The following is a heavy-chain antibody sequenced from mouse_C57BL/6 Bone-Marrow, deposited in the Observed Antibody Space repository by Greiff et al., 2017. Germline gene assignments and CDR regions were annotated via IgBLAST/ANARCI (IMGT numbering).Heavy chain of an antibody. CDR2: IYPGDGDT. V-gene: IGHV1-82*01. CDR3: ARKGATMTLYFDY. Sequence: QVQLKESGPELVKPGASVKISCKASGYAFSSSWMHWVKQRPGKGLEWIGRIYPGDGDTNYNGKFKGKDTLTADKSSSTAYMQLSSLTSEDTAVYYCARKGATMTLYFDYGGQGTTLTVSS. CDR1: GYAFSSSW. J-gene: IGHJ2*01. D-gene: IGHD2-4*01.